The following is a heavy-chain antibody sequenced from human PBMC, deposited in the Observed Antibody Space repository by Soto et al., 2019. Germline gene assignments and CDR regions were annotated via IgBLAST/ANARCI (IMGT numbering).Heavy chain of an antibody. V-gene: IGHV4-30-4*01. Sequence: SETLSLTCTFSGGSISSGEYYWIWIRQPPGKGLEWIGYIYYSGNTYYNPPLKSRVTISVDTSKNQFSLKLSSVTAADTAVYYCARDRFWSGYSIGMDVWGQGTTVTVSS. CDR3: ARDRFWSGYSIGMDV. CDR1: GGSISSGEYY. D-gene: IGHD3-3*01. CDR2: IYYSGNT. J-gene: IGHJ6*02.